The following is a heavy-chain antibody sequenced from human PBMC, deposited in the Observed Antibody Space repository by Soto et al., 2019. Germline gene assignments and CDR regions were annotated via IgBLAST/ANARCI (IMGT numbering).Heavy chain of an antibody. CDR1: GFTFSSYG. Sequence: QVQLVESGGGVVQPGRSLRLSCAASGFTFSSYGMHWVRQAPGKGLEWVAVISYDGSDKYYADSVKGRFTISRDNSNNTRYLQMDSRRADATAVYYCAKGVVVATTYCQHWGQGTLVTV. D-gene: IGHD2-15*01. CDR3: AKGVVVATTYCQH. J-gene: IGHJ1*01. CDR2: ISYDGSDK. V-gene: IGHV3-30*18.